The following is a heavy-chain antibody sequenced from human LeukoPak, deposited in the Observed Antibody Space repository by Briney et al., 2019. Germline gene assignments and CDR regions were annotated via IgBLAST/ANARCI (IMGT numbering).Heavy chain of an antibody. Sequence: SVKVSCKASGYTFTGYYMHWVRQAPGQGLEWMGWINANSGGTNYAQTFQGRVTMTRDTSISTAYMELSRLASDDTAVYYCARDLSYDSIDAFDIWGQGTVVTVSS. D-gene: IGHD2/OR15-2a*01. V-gene: IGHV1-2*02. CDR1: GYTFTGYY. CDR3: ARDLSYDSIDAFDI. CDR2: INANSGGT. J-gene: IGHJ3*02.